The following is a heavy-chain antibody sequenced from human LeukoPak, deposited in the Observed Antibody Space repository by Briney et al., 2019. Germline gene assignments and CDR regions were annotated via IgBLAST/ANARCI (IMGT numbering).Heavy chain of an antibody. V-gene: IGHV3-7*04. J-gene: IGHJ3*01. CDR2: IKEDGSEK. CDR3: GRQYCSGGSCYSAFDV. Sequence: GGSLRLSCAASRFTFSNYWMIWVRQAPGKGLEWVANIKEDGSEKYYVDSVKGRFTISRDNAMNSLYLQMNSLRDEDTAVYYCGRQYCSGGSCYSAFDVWGQGTMVTVSS. D-gene: IGHD2-15*01. CDR1: RFTFSNYW.